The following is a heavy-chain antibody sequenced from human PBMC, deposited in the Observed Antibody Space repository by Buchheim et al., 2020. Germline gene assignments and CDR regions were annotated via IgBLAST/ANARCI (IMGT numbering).Heavy chain of an antibody. V-gene: IGHV4-30-4*01. CDR2: IYYSGST. CDR1: GGSISSGDYY. J-gene: IGHJ3*02. CDR3: AREREMDYYDSSGYPYAFDI. D-gene: IGHD3-22*01. Sequence: QVQLQESGPGLVKPSQTLSLTCTVSGGSISSGDYYWSWIRQPPGKGLEWIGCIYYSGSTYYNPSLKSRVHISVDQTKNQFSLKLSSVTAADTAVYYCAREREMDYYDSSGYPYAFDIWGQGT.